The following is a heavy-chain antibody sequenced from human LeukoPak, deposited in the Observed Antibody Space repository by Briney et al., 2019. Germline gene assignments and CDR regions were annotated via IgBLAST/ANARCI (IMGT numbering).Heavy chain of an antibody. CDR3: ARDSIYCSSTSCYELAYMDV. Sequence: GASVKVSCKASGYTFTSYYMHWVRQAPGQGLEWMGIINPSGGSTSYAQKFQGRVTMTRDTSTSTVYMELSSLRSEDTAVYYCARDSIYCSSTSCYELAYMDVWGKGTTVTIFS. J-gene: IGHJ6*03. V-gene: IGHV1-46*01. CDR1: GYTFTSYY. CDR2: INPSGGST. D-gene: IGHD2-2*01.